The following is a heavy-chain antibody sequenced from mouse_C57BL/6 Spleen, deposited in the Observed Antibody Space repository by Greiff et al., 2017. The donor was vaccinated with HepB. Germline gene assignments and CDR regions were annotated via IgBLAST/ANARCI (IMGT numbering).Heavy chain of an antibody. CDR1: GYSITSGYD. CDR3: ARDLLGFAY. D-gene: IGHD2-1*01. J-gene: IGHJ3*01. Sequence: EVQGVESGPGMVKPSQSLSLTCTVTGYSITSGYDWHWIRHFPGNKLEWMGYISYSGSTNYNPSLKSRISITHDTSKNHFFLKLNSVTTEDTATYYCARDLLGFAYWGQGTLVTVSA. V-gene: IGHV3-1*01. CDR2: ISYSGST.